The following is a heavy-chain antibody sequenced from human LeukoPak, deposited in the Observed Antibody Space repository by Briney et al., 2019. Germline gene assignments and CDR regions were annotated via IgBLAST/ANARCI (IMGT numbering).Heavy chain of an antibody. V-gene: IGHV3-23*01. CDR1: GFTFSSYA. Sequence: PGGSLRLSCAASGFTFSSYAMSWVRQAPGKGLEWVSAISGSGGSTYYADSVKGRFTISRDNSKNTLYLQMNSPRAEDTAVYYCAKAPNAGMVALFDYWGQGTLVTVSS. CDR2: ISGSGGST. J-gene: IGHJ4*02. CDR3: AKAPNAGMVALFDY. D-gene: IGHD1-26*01.